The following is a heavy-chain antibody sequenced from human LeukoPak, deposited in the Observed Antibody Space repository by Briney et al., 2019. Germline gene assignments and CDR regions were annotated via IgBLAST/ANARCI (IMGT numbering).Heavy chain of an antibody. Sequence: SETLSLTCTVSGDSISRFYWSWIRQPAGKGLELIGRFDPSGNINYSPSLKSRLIISIDTSKNQFPLKLTSVTAADTAVYYCARILGYYGSGSPLTYYYGMDVWGQGATVIVSS. D-gene: IGHD3-10*01. J-gene: IGHJ6*02. CDR1: GDSISRFY. V-gene: IGHV4-4*07. CDR3: ARILGYYGSGSPLTYYYGMDV. CDR2: FDPSGNI.